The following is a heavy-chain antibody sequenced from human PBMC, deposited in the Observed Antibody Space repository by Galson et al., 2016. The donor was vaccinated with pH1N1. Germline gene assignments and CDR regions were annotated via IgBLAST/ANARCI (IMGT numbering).Heavy chain of an antibody. CDR1: GFTFDDYG. Sequence: SLRLSCAASGFTFDDYGMSWVRQAPGKGLEWVSGINWNGGSTGYADSVKGRFTISRDNAKNSLYLQMNSLRAEDTAVYYCVRAVGAVEAFWGQGTLVTVSS. CDR2: INWNGGST. CDR3: VRAVGAVEAF. V-gene: IGHV3-20*04. J-gene: IGHJ4*02. D-gene: IGHD4/OR15-4a*01.